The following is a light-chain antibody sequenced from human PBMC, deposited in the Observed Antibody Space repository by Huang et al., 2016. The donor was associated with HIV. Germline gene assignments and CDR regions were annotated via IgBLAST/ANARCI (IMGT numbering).Light chain of an antibody. CDR2: GAS. CDR3: QHYNNWPYT. V-gene: IGKV3-15*01. CDR1: QSVGSK. J-gene: IGKJ2*01. Sequence: DTVMTQTPATLSVSPGAMATLSCRASQSVGSKLAWFQQKPGQSPRLLIHGASTRATGIPARFSGSGSGTEFTLTISSLQSEDFAVYYCQHYNNWPYTFGQGTKLEIK.